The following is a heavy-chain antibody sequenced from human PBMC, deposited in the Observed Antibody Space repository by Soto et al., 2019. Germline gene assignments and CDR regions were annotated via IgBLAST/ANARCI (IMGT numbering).Heavy chain of an antibody. CDR3: ARAWRDIVVVPAERKFDY. Sequence: SETLSLTCSVSGGSIGSSSYYFGWIRQPPGKGLEWIGSLYYTGTTYYNSSLKSRVTISADKSQNQFSLKLSSVTAADTAVYYCARAWRDIVVVPAERKFDYWGQGTLVTVSS. V-gene: IGHV4-39*01. J-gene: IGHJ4*02. CDR1: GGSIGSSSYY. CDR2: LYYTGTT. D-gene: IGHD2-2*01.